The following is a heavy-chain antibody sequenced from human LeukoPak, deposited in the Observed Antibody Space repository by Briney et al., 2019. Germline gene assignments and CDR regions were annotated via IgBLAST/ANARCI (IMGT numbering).Heavy chain of an antibody. J-gene: IGHJ4*02. CDR3: AKGTLGDYDSSHFDY. D-gene: IGHD5-12*01. CDR1: GFTFDTYG. V-gene: IGHV3-30*18. Sequence: GGSLRLSCAASGFTFDTYGMHWVRQAPGKGLEWVAVISHDGVDKYYADSVKGRFTISRDNAKNSLYLQMNSLRAEDTALYYCAKGTLGDYDSSHFDYWGQGTLVTVSS. CDR2: ISHDGVDK.